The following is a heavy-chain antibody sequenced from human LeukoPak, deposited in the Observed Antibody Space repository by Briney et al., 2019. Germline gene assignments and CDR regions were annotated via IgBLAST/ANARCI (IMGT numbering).Heavy chain of an antibody. J-gene: IGHJ4*02. CDR1: GFTFSSYA. Sequence: GGSLRLSCAASGFTFSSYAMHWVRQAPGKGLEWVAVMSYDGSNKYYADSVKGRFTISRDNSKNTLYLQMNSLRAEDTAVYYCARGTFLGYCSSTSCSFDYWGQGTLVTVSS. D-gene: IGHD2-2*01. CDR3: ARGTFLGYCSSTSCSFDY. CDR2: MSYDGSNK. V-gene: IGHV3-30-3*01.